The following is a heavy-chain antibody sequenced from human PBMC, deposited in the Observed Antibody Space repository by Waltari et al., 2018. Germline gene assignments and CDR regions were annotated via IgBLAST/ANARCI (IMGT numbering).Heavy chain of an antibody. CDR3: AKDSTRNYYGSGSIDY. Sequence: EVQLVESGGGLVQPGRSLRLSCAASGFTFDDYAMHWVRQASGKGLEWVPGISWNSGSIGYADSVKGRFTISRDNAKNTLYLQMNSLRAEDTALYYCAKDSTRNYYGSGSIDYWGQGTLVTVSS. D-gene: IGHD3-10*01. CDR2: ISWNSGSI. J-gene: IGHJ4*02. CDR1: GFTFDDYA. V-gene: IGHV3-9*01.